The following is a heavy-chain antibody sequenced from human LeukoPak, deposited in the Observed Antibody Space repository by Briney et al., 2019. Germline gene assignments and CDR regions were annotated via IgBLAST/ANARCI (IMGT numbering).Heavy chain of an antibody. D-gene: IGHD4-11*01. CDR1: GYTFTGYY. CDR2: INPNSGGT. CDR3: ARVRDTVTTGFDY. Sequence: ASVKVSCKASGYTFTGYYMHWVRQAPGQGLEWMGWINPNSGGTKYAQKFQGRVTMTRDTSISTAYMELSRLRSDDTAVYYCARVRDTVTTGFDYWGQGTLVTVSS. V-gene: IGHV1-2*02. J-gene: IGHJ4*02.